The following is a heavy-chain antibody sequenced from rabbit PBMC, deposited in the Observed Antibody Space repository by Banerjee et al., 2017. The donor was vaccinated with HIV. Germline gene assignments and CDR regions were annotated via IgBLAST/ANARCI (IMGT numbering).Heavy chain of an antibody. CDR3: ARDGDYWSSGWAKL. J-gene: IGHJ6*01. V-gene: IGHV1S45*01. D-gene: IGHD4-1*01. CDR2: INTSSGNT. CDR1: GFSFSDKYV. Sequence: QEQLEESGGGLVKPGRSLTLTCTASGFSFSDKYVMCWVRQAPGKGLEWIACINTSSGNTVYASWAKGRFTISSDNAQNTVFLQMNSLTDEDTAMYFCARDGDYWSSGWAKLWGPGTLVTVS.